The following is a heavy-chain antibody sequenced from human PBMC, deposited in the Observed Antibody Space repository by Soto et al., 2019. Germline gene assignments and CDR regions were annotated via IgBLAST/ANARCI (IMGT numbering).Heavy chain of an antibody. CDR1: GFTFSAFG. CDR2: SSYGGSNK. Sequence: QMKLVESGGGVVQPGTSLRLSCVASGFTFSAFGMHWVRQAPGKGLEWVAISSYGGSNKYYGDSVQGRVTISRDNSRDTLYLQMTSLRDEDTAVYYCAKGPLRLPDYGDYADYSYGMDVWGQGTTVTVSS. J-gene: IGHJ6*02. D-gene: IGHD4-17*01. CDR3: AKGPLRLPDYGDYADYSYGMDV. V-gene: IGHV3-30*18.